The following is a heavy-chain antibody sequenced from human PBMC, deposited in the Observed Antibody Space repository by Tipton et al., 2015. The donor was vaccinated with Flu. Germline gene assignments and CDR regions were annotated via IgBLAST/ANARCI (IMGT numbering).Heavy chain of an antibody. J-gene: IGHJ4*02. D-gene: IGHD6-13*01. Sequence: TLSLTCTVSGGSISSYYWSWIRQPPGKGLEWIGYIYYSGSTNHNPSLKSRVAISVDTSKNQFSLKLSSVTAADTAVYYCARDLGSSGSFDYWGQGNLVTVSS. CDR1: GGSISSYY. V-gene: IGHV4-59*01. CDR2: IYYSGST. CDR3: ARDLGSSGSFDY.